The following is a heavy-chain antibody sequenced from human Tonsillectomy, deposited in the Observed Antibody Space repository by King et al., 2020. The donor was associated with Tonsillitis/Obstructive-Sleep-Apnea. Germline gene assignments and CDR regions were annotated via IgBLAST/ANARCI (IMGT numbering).Heavy chain of an antibody. J-gene: IGHJ6*04. D-gene: IGHD6-13*01. CDR2: IKKDGSEK. CDR3: AREDIAAAGLERAFYDYYGMDV. Sequence: VQLVESGGGLVQPGGSLRLSCAASGFTFSDYWMSWVRQAPGKGLEWVANIKKDGSEKYYVDSLKGRFTISRDNAKNSLFLQMNSLRAEDTAVYYCAREDIAAAGLERAFYDYYGMDVWGKGNTVTVSS. CDR1: GFTFSDYW. V-gene: IGHV3-7*03.